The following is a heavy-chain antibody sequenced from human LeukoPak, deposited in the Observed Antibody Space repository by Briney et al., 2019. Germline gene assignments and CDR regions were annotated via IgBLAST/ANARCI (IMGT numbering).Heavy chain of an antibody. CDR2: IKQDGSEK. CDR1: GFTFSSYW. D-gene: IGHD2-21*01. Sequence: GGSLRLSCAASGFTFSSYWRTWVRQAPGKGLEWVANIKQDGSEKYYVDSVKGRLTISRDNAKNSLYLQMNSLRAEDTAVYYCARRKDCQHWGQGTLVTVSS. CDR3: ARRKDCQH. V-gene: IGHV3-7*01. J-gene: IGHJ4*02.